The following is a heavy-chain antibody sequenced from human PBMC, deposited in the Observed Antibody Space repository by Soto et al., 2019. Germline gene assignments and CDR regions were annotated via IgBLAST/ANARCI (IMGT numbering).Heavy chain of an antibody. V-gene: IGHV3-30*18. D-gene: IGHD2-21*01. CDR2: IAHDGFRQ. J-gene: IGHJ5*01. Sequence: QVQLVESGGGVVQPGTSLRLSCVVSGFTLSNTGVHWVRQAPGKGLEWVAMIAHDGFRQHYVDSVRGRFTNSSDNYKNPLYLQIDSLTAEDTSVYYCAKDCGRRGCFSWFVSRGSGPLFIFSS. CDR3: AKDCGRRGCFSWFVS. CDR1: GFTLSNTG.